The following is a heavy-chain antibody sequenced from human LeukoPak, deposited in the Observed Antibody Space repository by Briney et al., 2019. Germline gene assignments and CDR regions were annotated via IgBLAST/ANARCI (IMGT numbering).Heavy chain of an antibody. CDR1: GGSFSGYY. J-gene: IGHJ6*03. CDR3: ARPYMDV. CDR2: INYSGST. V-gene: IGHV4-34*01. Sequence: SETLSLTCAVYGGSFSGYYWSWIRQPPGKGLEWIGEINYSGSTNYNPSLKSRVTISVDTSKNQFSLKLSPVTAADTAVYYCARPYMDVWGKGTTVTISS.